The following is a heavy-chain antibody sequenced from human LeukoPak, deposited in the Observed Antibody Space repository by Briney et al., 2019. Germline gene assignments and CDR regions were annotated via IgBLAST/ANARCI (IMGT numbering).Heavy chain of an antibody. V-gene: IGHV1-2*06. D-gene: IGHD3-22*01. Sequence: ASVKVSCKASGYTFTGYYLHWGRQAPGQGPEWMGRINPNSGGTNYAQKFQGRVTMTRDTSISTAYMELSRLRSDDTAVYYCARASYYYDSSGYSYYIDYWGNGTLVTVSS. CDR1: GYTFTGYY. CDR2: INPNSGGT. J-gene: IGHJ4*01. CDR3: ARASYYYDSSGYSYYIDY.